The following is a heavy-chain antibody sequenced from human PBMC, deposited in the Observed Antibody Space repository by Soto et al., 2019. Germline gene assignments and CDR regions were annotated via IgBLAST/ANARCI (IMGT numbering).Heavy chain of an antibody. CDR3: TGEVASGY. V-gene: IGHV3-30*03. D-gene: IGHD2-8*02. CDR1: GFTVSTYG. J-gene: IGHJ4*02. CDR2: ISRDGGTK. Sequence: QVQLVESGGGVVQPGRSRRLSCAVSGFTVSTYGMHWVRQAPGKGREWVAVISRDGGTKYYADSVKGRFTISRDNSRNTLFLEMNSLRGDDMAVYYCTGEVASGYWGQGTLVTVSS.